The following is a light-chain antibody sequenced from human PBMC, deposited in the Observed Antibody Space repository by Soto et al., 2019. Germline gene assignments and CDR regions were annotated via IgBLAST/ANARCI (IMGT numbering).Light chain of an antibody. CDR3: CSYAGSSSAM. CDR2: DVT. J-gene: IGLJ3*02. Sequence: QSALTQPRSVSGSPGQSVTISCTGTSSDVGAYDFVSWYQQHPGKAPQLMIYDVTKRPSGVPDRLSGSKSGNTASLTISGLQAEDEADYYCCSYAGSSSAMFGGGTQLTVL. V-gene: IGLV2-11*01. CDR1: SSDVGAYDF.